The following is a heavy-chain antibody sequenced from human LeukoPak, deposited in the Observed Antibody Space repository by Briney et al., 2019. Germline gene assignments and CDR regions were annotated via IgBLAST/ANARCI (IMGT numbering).Heavy chain of an antibody. V-gene: IGHV1-69*13. D-gene: IGHD2-2*01. CDR2: IIPIFGTA. CDR3: ARSWGYCSSTSCSCFDY. J-gene: IGHJ4*02. Sequence: SVKVSCKASGGTFSSYAISWVRQAPGQGLEWMGGIIPIFGTANYAQKFQGRVTITADESTSTAYMELSSLRSEDTAVYYCARSWGYCSSTSCSCFDYWGQGTPVTVSS. CDR1: GGTFSSYA.